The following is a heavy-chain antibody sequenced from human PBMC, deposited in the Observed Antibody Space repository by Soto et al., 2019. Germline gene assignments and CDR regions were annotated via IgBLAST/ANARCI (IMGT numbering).Heavy chain of an antibody. Sequence: EVQLVESGGGLVQPGGSLRLSCAASGFTFSSYSMNWVRQAPGKGLEWVSYISSSSSTIYYADSVKGRFTISRENAKNSLYLQMNSLRAEDTAVYYCARDRRYCSGGSCYPNWFDPWGQGTLVTVSS. CDR2: ISSSSSTI. J-gene: IGHJ5*02. V-gene: IGHV3-48*01. CDR3: ARDRRYCSGGSCYPNWFDP. CDR1: GFTFSSYS. D-gene: IGHD2-15*01.